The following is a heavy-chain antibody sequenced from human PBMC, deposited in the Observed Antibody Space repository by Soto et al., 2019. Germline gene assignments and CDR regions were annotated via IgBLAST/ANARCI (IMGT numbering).Heavy chain of an antibody. CDR3: ARESIGYYYDRSGYSYFDY. D-gene: IGHD3-22*01. V-gene: IGHV3-48*01. CDR2: ISSSSSTI. J-gene: IGHJ4*02. CDR1: GFTFSSYS. Sequence: GGSLRLSCAASGFTFSSYSMNWVRQAPGKGLEWVSYISSSSSTIYYADSVKGRFTISRDNAKNSLYLQMNSLRAEDTAVYYCARESIGYYYDRSGYSYFDYWGQGALVTVSS.